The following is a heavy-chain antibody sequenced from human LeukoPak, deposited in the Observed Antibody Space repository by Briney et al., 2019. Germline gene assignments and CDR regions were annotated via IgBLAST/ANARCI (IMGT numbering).Heavy chain of an antibody. Sequence: SETLSLTCAVYGGSFSGYYWSWIRQPPGKGLEWIGEINHSGSTNYNPSLKSRVTISVDTSKNQFSLKLSSVTAADTAVYYRARGLRIAVAGPYFDYWGQGTLVTVSS. V-gene: IGHV4-34*01. CDR1: GGSFSGYY. CDR3: ARGLRIAVAGPYFDY. CDR2: INHSGST. D-gene: IGHD6-19*01. J-gene: IGHJ4*02.